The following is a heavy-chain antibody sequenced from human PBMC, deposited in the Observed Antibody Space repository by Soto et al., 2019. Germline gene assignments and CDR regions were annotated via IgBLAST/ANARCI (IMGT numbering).Heavy chain of an antibody. D-gene: IGHD5-12*01. CDR1: GFTFSSYA. CDR3: AKDLKREMATITDY. Sequence: GGSLRLSCAASGFTFSSYAMSWVRQAPGKGLEWVAAISGSGSSTYYADSVKGRFTISRDNSKNTLYLQMNSLRAEDTAVYYCAKDLKREMATITDYWGQGTLVTSPQ. J-gene: IGHJ4*02. CDR2: ISGSGSST. V-gene: IGHV3-23*01.